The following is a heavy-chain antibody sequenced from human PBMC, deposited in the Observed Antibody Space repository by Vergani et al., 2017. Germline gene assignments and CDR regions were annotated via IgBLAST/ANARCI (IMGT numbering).Heavy chain of an antibody. CDR3: ARKHISNYYDSSGYYYMGYYYGMDV. J-gene: IGHJ6*02. CDR1: GFTLSSYS. Sequence: ELQLVESGGGLVQPGGSLRLSCIVSGFTLSSYSMNWVRQAPGKGLEWVSYISSSGSTIYYADSVKGRFTISRDNAKNSLYLQMNSLRAEDTAVYYCARKHISNYYDSSGYYYMGYYYGMDVWGQGTTVTVSS. CDR2: ISSSGSTI. D-gene: IGHD3-22*01. V-gene: IGHV3-48*04.